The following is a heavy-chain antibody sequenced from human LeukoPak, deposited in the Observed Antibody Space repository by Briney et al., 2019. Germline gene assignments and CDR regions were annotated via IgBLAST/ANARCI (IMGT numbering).Heavy chain of an antibody. Sequence: ASVKVSCKVSGYTLTELSMYWVRQAPGKGLEWVGGFDPEDGETIYAQKFQGRVTMTEDTSTDTAYMELSSLRSEDTAVYYCATETLFYSGLNAFDVWGQGTMVTVSS. CDR3: ATETLFYSGLNAFDV. J-gene: IGHJ3*01. CDR2: FDPEDGET. D-gene: IGHD5-12*01. V-gene: IGHV1-24*01. CDR1: GYTLTELS.